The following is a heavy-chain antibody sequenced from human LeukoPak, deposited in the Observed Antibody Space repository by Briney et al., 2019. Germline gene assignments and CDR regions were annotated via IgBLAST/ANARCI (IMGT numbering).Heavy chain of an antibody. J-gene: IGHJ4*02. Sequence: ASVKVSCKASGYTFTGYYMHWVRQAPGQGLEWMGWINPNSGGTNYAQKFQGWVTMTRDTSISTAYMELSRLRSDDTAVYYCARGPYYYDSSGYYSYWGQGTLVTVSS. D-gene: IGHD3-22*01. CDR1: GYTFTGYY. V-gene: IGHV1-2*04. CDR2: INPNSGGT. CDR3: ARGPYYYDSSGYYSY.